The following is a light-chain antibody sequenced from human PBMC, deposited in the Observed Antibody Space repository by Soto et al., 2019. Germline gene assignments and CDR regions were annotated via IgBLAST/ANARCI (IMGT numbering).Light chain of an antibody. Sequence: QSALTQPASVSGSLGQSITISCTGTSSDIGGYDSVSWYQQYPGKAPKLMIYDVSNRPSGVSNRFTGSKSGNTASLTISGLQAEDEADYCCTSYTSSTTRVVFGGGTKVTVL. V-gene: IGLV2-14*01. J-gene: IGLJ2*01. CDR3: TSYTSSTTRVV. CDR1: SSDIGGYDS. CDR2: DVS.